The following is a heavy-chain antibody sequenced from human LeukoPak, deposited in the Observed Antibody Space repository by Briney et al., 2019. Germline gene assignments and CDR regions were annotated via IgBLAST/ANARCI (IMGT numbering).Heavy chain of an antibody. CDR3: ASTRVDCSSTSCEAHYYGMDV. V-gene: IGHV1-2*02. D-gene: IGHD2-2*01. CDR1: GNTLTGYY. J-gene: IGHJ6*02. Sequence: ASVKVSCKAFGNTLTGYYMHWGRQAPGQGLEWMGWINPNSGGTNYAQKFQGRVTMTRDTSISTAYMELSRLRSDDTAVYYCASTRVDCSSTSCEAHYYGMDVWGQGTTVTVSS. CDR2: INPNSGGT.